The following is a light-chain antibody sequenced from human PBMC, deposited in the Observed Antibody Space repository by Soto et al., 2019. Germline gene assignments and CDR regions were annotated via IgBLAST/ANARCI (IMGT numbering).Light chain of an antibody. Sequence: DIQLTQSPSTLSASVGDRVTITCRASQTISSWLAWYQQKPGKAPNLLIYETSNLESGVPSRFSGSGSGTEVTLTISSLQTDDFATYYCQYYNDYCWTFGQGTKVEIK. V-gene: IGKV1-5*03. CDR3: QYYNDYCWT. CDR2: ETS. J-gene: IGKJ1*01. CDR1: QTISSW.